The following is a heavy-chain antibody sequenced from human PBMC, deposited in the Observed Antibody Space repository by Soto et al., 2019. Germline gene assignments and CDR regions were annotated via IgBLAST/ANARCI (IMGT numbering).Heavy chain of an antibody. V-gene: IGHV3-7*01. CDR2: IKEDASEK. D-gene: IGHD2-2*01. CDR1: GFTFSTYW. J-gene: IGHJ4*02. CDR3: GTAISSRFSNFDS. Sequence: EVQLVKSGGDLVQPGGSLRLSCVASGFTFSTYWMTWVRQAPGMVLEWVAGIKEDASEKVYVDSVKGRFSISRDNAKNSLYLQLDSLRAEDTAVYYCGTAISSRFSNFDSWGQGSLVTVSS.